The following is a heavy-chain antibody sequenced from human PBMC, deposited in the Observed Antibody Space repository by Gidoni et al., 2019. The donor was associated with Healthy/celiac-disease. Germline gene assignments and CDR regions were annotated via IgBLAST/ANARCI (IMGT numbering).Heavy chain of an antibody. J-gene: IGHJ6*03. CDR3: ARLGYCSSTSCYNDYYYYMDV. CDR1: GFPFSSYG. CDR2: IWYGGSNK. Sequence: QVQLVESGGGVVQPGRSLRLSCAASGFPFSSYGMHWVRQAPGKGLEWVAVIWYGGSNKYYADSVKGRFTISRDNSKNTLYLQMNSLRAEDTAVYYCARLGYCSSTSCYNDYYYYMDVWGKGTTVTVSS. D-gene: IGHD2-2*02. V-gene: IGHV3-33*01.